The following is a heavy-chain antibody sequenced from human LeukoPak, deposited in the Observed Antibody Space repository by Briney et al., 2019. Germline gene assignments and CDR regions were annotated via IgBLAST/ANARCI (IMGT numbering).Heavy chain of an antibody. Sequence: SETLSLTCTVSGGSISSYYWSWIRQPPGKGLEWIGYIYYSGSTNYNPSLKSRVTISVDTSKNQFSLKLSSVTAAGTAVYYCAREIAAAGTYWFDPWGQGTLVTVSS. CDR1: GGSISSYY. D-gene: IGHD6-13*01. J-gene: IGHJ5*02. V-gene: IGHV4-59*01. CDR3: AREIAAAGTYWFDP. CDR2: IYYSGST.